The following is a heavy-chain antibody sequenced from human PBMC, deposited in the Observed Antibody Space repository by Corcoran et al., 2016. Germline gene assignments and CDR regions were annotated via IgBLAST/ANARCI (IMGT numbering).Heavy chain of an antibody. J-gene: IGHJ4*02. CDR1: GFTFSSYW. D-gene: IGHD6-13*01. CDR3: ARVGRNRIAAAGLFDY. CDR2: IKQDGSEK. V-gene: IGHV3-7*03. Sequence: EVQLVESGGGLVQPGGSLRLSCAASGFTFSSYWMRWVRQAPGKGLEWVANIKQDGSEKYYVDSVKGRFTISRDNAKNSLYLQMNSRRAEDTAVYYCARVGRNRIAAAGLFDYWGQGTLVTVSS.